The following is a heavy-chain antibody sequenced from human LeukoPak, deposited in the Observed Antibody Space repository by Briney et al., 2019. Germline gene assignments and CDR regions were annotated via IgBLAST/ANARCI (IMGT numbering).Heavy chain of an antibody. CDR3: ARTYGGGGYYYYYYMDV. V-gene: IGHV1-8*01. J-gene: IGHJ6*03. CDR2: MNPNSGNT. D-gene: IGHD3-16*01. Sequence: ASVKVSCKASGYTFTSYDINWVRQATGQGLEWMGWMNPNSGNTGYAQKFQGRVTMTRNTSISTAYMELSSLRSGDTAVYYCARTYGGGGYYYYYYMDVWGKGTTVTVSS. CDR1: GYTFTSYD.